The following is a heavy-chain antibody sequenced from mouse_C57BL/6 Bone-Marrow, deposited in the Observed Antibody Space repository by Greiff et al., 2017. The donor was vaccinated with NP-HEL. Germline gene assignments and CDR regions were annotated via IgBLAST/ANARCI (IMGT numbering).Heavy chain of an antibody. D-gene: IGHD2-12*01. CDR2: INPYNGDT. J-gene: IGHJ2*01. CDR1: GYSFTGYF. Sequence: EVQLQQSGPELVKPGDSVKISCKASGYSFTGYFMNWVMQSHGKSLEWIGRINPYNGDTFYNQKFKGKATLTVDKSSSTAHMELRSLTSEDSAVYYCARGRRGEYYFDYWGQGTTLTVSS. CDR3: ARGRRGEYYFDY. V-gene: IGHV1-20*01.